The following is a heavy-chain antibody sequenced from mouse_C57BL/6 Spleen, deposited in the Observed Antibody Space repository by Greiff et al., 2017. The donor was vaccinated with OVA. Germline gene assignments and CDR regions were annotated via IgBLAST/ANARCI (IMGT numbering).Heavy chain of an antibody. CDR3: ARPYYGSSYDYFDY. CDR1: GFTFSDYG. J-gene: IGHJ2*01. CDR2: ISSGSSTI. D-gene: IGHD1-1*01. Sequence: DVQLVESGGGLVKPGGSLKLSCAASGFTFSDYGMHWVRQAPEKGLEWVAYISSGSSTIYYADTVKGRFTISRDNAKNTLFLQMTSLRSEDTAMYYCARPYYGSSYDYFDYWGQGTTLTVSS. V-gene: IGHV5-17*01.